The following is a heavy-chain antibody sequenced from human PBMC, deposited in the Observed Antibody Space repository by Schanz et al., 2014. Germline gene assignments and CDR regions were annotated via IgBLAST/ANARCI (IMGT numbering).Heavy chain of an antibody. D-gene: IGHD3-10*01. V-gene: IGHV3-7*01. CDR1: GFTFSKYW. CDR3: ARDNYYGSRSCAY. Sequence: EVQLVESGGGLVQPGGSLRLSCGGSGFTFSKYWMSWVRQAPGKGLEWVANIKQDGSEKYYVDAVKGRFTSARDNDKKSMYLHRKSLRGEDTSVYDSARDNYYGSRSCAYWGHGELVTVSS. CDR2: IKQDGSEK. J-gene: IGHJ4*03.